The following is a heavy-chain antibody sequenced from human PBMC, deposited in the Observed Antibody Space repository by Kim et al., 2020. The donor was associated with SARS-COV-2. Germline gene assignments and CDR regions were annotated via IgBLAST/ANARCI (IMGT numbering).Heavy chain of an antibody. CDR2: INHSGST. V-gene: IGHV4-34*01. CDR3: ARGPRIAAAGTLPDY. Sequence: SETLSLTCAVYGGSFSGYYWSWIRQPPGKGLEWIGEINHSGSTNYNPSLKSRVTISVDTSKNQFSLKLSSVTAADTAVYYCARGPRIAAAGTLPDYWGQG. J-gene: IGHJ4*02. D-gene: IGHD6-13*01. CDR1: GGSFSGYY.